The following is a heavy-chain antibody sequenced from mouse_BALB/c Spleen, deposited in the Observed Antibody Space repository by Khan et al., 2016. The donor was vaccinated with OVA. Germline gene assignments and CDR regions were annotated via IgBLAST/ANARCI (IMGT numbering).Heavy chain of an antibody. Sequence: QIQLVQSGPELKKPGETVRISCKASGYTFTTAGIQWVQKMPGKGLKWIGWINTHSGVPKYAEDFKGRFAFSLEISVNTVYLQITNLKNEDTATYFCARGVSAYYRNDGDAMEYWGQGTSVTVSS. V-gene: IGHV9-4*02. CDR2: INTHSGVP. CDR3: ARGVSAYYRNDGDAMEY. J-gene: IGHJ4*01. D-gene: IGHD2-14*01. CDR1: GYTFTTAG.